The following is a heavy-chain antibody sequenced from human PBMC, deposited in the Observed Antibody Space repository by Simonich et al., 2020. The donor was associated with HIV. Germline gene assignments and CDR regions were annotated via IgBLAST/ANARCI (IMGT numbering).Heavy chain of an antibody. V-gene: IGHV1-69-2*01. CDR3: AADYGANNAFDI. CDR1: GYSFTDYY. Sequence: EVQLVQSGAEVKKPGATVKISCKFSGYSFTDYYFHWVQQAPGKGLAWMGLVECEDGETKYAEKFQGRVTITADTSSDTAYMELRSLRSEDTAVYYCAADYGANNAFDIWGQGTMVTVSS. J-gene: IGHJ3*02. D-gene: IGHD3-10*01. CDR2: VECEDGET.